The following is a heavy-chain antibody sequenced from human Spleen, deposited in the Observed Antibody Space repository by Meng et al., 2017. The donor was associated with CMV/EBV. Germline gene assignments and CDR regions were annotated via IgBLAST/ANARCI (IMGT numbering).Heavy chain of an antibody. D-gene: IGHD3-3*01. V-gene: IGHV4-34*01. J-gene: IGHJ5*02. CDR2: INHSGST. CDR1: GGSFSGYY. Sequence: SETLSLTCAVYGGSFSGYYWSWIRQPPGKGLEWIGEINHSGSTNYNPSLKSRVTISVDTSKNQFSLKLSSVTAADTAVYYCARTGTIWNWFDPWGQGTLVTVSS. CDR3: ARTGTIWNWFDP.